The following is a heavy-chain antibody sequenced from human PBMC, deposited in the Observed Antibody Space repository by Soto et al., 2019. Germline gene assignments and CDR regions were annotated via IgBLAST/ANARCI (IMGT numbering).Heavy chain of an antibody. CDR1: GYSFTSYW. CDR2: IDPSDSYT. Sequence: GESLKISCKGSGYSFTSYWISWVRQMPGKGLEWMGRIDPSDSYTRYSPSFQGQVTISADKSISTAYLQWSSLKASDTAIYYCARHGFYGDYSSNYFDPWGQGTLVTVSS. CDR3: ARHGFYGDYSSNYFDP. D-gene: IGHD4-17*01. V-gene: IGHV5-10-1*04. J-gene: IGHJ5*02.